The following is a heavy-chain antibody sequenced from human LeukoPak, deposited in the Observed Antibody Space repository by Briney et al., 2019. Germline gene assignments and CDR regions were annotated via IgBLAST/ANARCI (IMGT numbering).Heavy chain of an antibody. Sequence: SGGSLRLSCAASGFTFSGYAMSWVRQMPGKGLEWMGIIYPDDSDTRYSPSFQGQVTISADRSISTAYLQWSSLKASDTAMYYCARYRRYYDILSRKAFDIWGQGTMVTVSS. J-gene: IGHJ3*02. CDR3: ARYRRYYDILSRKAFDI. CDR1: GFTFSGYA. V-gene: IGHV5-51*01. D-gene: IGHD3-9*01. CDR2: IYPDDSDT.